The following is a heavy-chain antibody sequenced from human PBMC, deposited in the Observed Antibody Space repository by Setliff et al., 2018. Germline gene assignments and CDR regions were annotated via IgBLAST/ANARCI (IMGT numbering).Heavy chain of an antibody. CDR3: ARADYSSSLHYFDC. V-gene: IGHV1-18*01. CDR1: GGTFSSYA. CDR2: ISAYNGNT. D-gene: IGHD6-13*01. Sequence: ASVKVSCKASGGTFSSYAISWVRQAPGQGLEWMGWISAYNGNTNYAQKLQGRVTVTTDTFTNTGYMELRSLRSDDTAFYYCARADYSSSLHYFDCWGQGTLVTVS. J-gene: IGHJ4*02.